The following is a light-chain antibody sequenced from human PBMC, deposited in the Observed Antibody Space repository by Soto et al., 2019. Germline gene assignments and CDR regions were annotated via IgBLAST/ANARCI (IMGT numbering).Light chain of an antibody. V-gene: IGKV3-11*01. J-gene: IGKJ4*01. Sequence: EIVLTQSPATLPLSPGERDTLSCRASQSISSDLAWYQHKPGQAPSLLIYDASNRATGIPARFSGSGSGTDFTLTISSLEPEDFAIYFCQQRSDWSLTFGGGTKVEIK. CDR2: DAS. CDR1: QSISSD. CDR3: QQRSDWSLT.